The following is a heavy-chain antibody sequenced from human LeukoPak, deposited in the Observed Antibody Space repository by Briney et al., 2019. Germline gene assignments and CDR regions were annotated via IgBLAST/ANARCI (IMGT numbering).Heavy chain of an antibody. D-gene: IGHD3-22*01. Sequence: SETLSLTCTVSGGSVSSYYWSWIRQPPGKGLEWIGYIYYSGSTNYNPSLNSRVTISVDTSKNQFSLRLSSVTPADTAVYYCARAPYYDSSGYYYWLDIWGQGTMVTVSS. CDR3: ARAPYYDSSGYYYWLDI. V-gene: IGHV4-59*02. J-gene: IGHJ3*02. CDR2: IYYSGST. CDR1: GGSVSSYY.